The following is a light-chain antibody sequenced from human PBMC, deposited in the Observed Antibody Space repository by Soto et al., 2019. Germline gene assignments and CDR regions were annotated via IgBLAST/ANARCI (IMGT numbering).Light chain of an antibody. CDR3: QQYNSYST. CDR2: DAS. V-gene: IGKV1-5*01. J-gene: IGKJ1*01. Sequence: DIQMTQSTSTLSASLGDRVTITCRASQSISSWLAWYQQKPGKAPKLLIYDASSLESGVPSRFSGSGSGTGFTLTISSLQPDDFATYYCQQYNSYSTFGQGTKVDIK. CDR1: QSISSW.